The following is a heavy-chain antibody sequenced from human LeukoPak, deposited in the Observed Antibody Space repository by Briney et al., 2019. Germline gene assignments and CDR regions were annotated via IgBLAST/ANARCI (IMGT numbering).Heavy chain of an antibody. J-gene: IGHJ3*02. D-gene: IGHD5-24*01. Sequence: SVKVSYKASGGTFSSYAISWVRQAPGQGLEWMGRIIPILGIANYAQKFQGRVTITADKSTSTAYMELSSLRSEDTAVYYCARDIGGYVEMATIGLGAFDIWGQGTMVTVSS. CDR2: IIPILGIA. V-gene: IGHV1-69*04. CDR3: ARDIGGYVEMATIGLGAFDI. CDR1: GGTFSSYA.